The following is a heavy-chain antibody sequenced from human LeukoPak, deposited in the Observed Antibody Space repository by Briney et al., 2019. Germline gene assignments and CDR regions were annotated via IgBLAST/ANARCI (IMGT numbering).Heavy chain of an antibody. Sequence: PGGSLRLSCVASGFTVSSNYKTWVRQAPGKGLEWVSVIYSGGSTYYANSVKGRFTLSRDNSKNTLFLQMNSLRDEDTAVYYCAREPQGDSSGYDAFDIWGQGTMVTVSS. CDR2: IYSGGST. V-gene: IGHV3-66*01. J-gene: IGHJ3*02. CDR3: AREPQGDSSGYDAFDI. D-gene: IGHD3-22*01. CDR1: GFTVSSNY.